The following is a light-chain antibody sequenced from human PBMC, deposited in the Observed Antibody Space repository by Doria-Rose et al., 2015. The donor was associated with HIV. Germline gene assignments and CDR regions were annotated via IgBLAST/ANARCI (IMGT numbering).Light chain of an antibody. CDR2: AAS. Sequence: TQSPSSLSASVRDRVTITCRASQGIGDYLAWYQQKPGKVPNLLINAASSRQSGVPSRFSGSGSGTDFALTISSLQPEDVATYYCQKYDSAPFTFGPGTKVDI. J-gene: IGKJ3*01. V-gene: IGKV1-27*01. CDR3: QKYDSAPFT. CDR1: QGIGDY.